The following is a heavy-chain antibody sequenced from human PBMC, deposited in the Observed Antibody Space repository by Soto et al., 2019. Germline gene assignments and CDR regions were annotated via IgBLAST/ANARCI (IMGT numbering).Heavy chain of an antibody. CDR2: FRTSGDGGTT. J-gene: IGHJ4*02. D-gene: IGHD3-10*01. CDR3: AKKVNSGPGSQYFDY. V-gene: IGHV3-23*01. Sequence: LRLSCAASGFTFSSYSMSWVRQAPGKGLEWVSGFRTSGDGGTTYYADSVKGRFTISRDNSKNMLFLQMNSLRAEDAAIYYCAKKVNSGPGSQYFDYWGQGTLVTVSS. CDR1: GFTFSSYS.